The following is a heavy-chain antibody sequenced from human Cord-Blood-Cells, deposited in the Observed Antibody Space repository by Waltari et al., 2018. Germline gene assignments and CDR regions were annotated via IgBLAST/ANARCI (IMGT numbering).Heavy chain of an antibody. D-gene: IGHD3-22*01. Sequence: QVQLQQWGAGLLKPSETLSLTCAVYGGSFSGYYWSWIRQPPGKGLEWIGEINHGGRTNYNPSLKSRVTISVDTSKNQFSRKLSSVTAAYTAGYYCARGGGYYYDSSGYYYYYGMDVWGQGTTVTVSS. V-gene: IGHV4-34*01. CDR2: INHGGRT. J-gene: IGHJ6*02. CDR3: ARGGGYYYDSSGYYYYYGMDV. CDR1: GGSFSGYY.